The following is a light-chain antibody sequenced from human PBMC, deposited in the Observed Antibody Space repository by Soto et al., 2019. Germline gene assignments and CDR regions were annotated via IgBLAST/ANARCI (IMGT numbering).Light chain of an antibody. J-gene: IGKJ1*01. Sequence: IRMTQSPSTLSASVGDRVTITCRASQSISSWLAWYQQKPGKAPKLLIYKASSLESGVPSGFSGSGSGTEITLTISSLQPDDFATYYCQQYNSYSRTFGQGTKVDIK. CDR2: KAS. CDR3: QQYNSYSRT. CDR1: QSISSW. V-gene: IGKV1-5*03.